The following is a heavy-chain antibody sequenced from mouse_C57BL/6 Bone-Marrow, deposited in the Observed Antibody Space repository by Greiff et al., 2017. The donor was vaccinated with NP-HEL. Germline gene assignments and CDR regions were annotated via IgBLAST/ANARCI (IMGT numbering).Heavy chain of an antibody. CDR3: ARGLLRPLYDDAVDY. J-gene: IGHJ4*01. CDR2: LYPSDSET. CDR1: GYTFTCSW. V-gene: IGHV1-61*01. D-gene: IGHD1-2*01. Sequence: VQLQQPGAALVRPGSSVKLSCKASGYTFTCSWMDLVTPSPGQVLACLCNLYPSDSETHYNQKFKDKATLTVDKSSSTAYMQLSSLTSEDSAVYYCARGLLRPLYDDAVDYWGQGTSVTVSA.